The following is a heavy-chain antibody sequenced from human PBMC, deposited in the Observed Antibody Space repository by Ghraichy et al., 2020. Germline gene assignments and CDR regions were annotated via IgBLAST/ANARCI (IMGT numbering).Heavy chain of an antibody. V-gene: IGHV3-74*01. D-gene: IGHD5-12*01. CDR1: GFTFSSYW. J-gene: IGHJ4*02. Sequence: GGSLRLSCAASGFTFSSYWMHWVRQAPGKGLVWVSRINNDGSNTNYADSVKGRFTISRDNAKNTLYLQMNSLRAEDTAVYYCARDSGFSLFDYWGQGALVTVSS. CDR2: INNDGSNT. CDR3: ARDSGFSLFDY.